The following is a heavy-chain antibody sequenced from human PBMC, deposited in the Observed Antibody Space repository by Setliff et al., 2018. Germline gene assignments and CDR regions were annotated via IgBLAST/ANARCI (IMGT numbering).Heavy chain of an antibody. V-gene: IGHV3-7*01. CDR1: GFTFSDYY. Sequence: GGSLRLSCAASGFTFSDYYMSYIRQAPGKGLEWVSYIKKDGSIKYYLDSVRGRFTISRDNAENSLTLQMNSLRVEDTAVYYCSRDLQGSGDYVVDYWGQGTLVTVSS. CDR2: IKKDGSIK. D-gene: IGHD4-17*01. CDR3: SRDLQGSGDYVVDY. J-gene: IGHJ4*02.